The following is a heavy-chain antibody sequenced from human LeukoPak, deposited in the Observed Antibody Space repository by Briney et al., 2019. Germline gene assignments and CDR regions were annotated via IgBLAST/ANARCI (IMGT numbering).Heavy chain of an antibody. D-gene: IGHD4-17*01. CDR2: IRCDESNK. CDR1: GFTFSTYG. J-gene: IGHJ3*02. Sequence: PGGSLRLSCAASGFTFSTYGMHWVRQAPGKGLEWVAFIRCDESNKYYADSVKGRFTISRDNSKNTLYLQMISLRAEDTAVYYCAKSEAKVTPAGTRVIWGQGTMVTVS. CDR3: AKSEAKVTPAGTRVI. V-gene: IGHV3-30*02.